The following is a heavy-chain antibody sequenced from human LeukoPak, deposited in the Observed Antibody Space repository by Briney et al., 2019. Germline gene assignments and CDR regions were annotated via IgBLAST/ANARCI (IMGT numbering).Heavy chain of an antibody. D-gene: IGHD6-13*01. CDR2: INPNSGGT. CDR3: ARVIAAAAHFDY. V-gene: IGHV1-2*02. J-gene: IGHJ4*02. Sequence: ASVKVSCKASGYTFTGYYMHWVRQAPGQGLEWMGWINPNSGGTNYAQKFQGRVTMTRDTSISTAYMELSRLRSDDTAVYYCARVIAAAAHFDYWSQGTLVTVSS. CDR1: GYTFTGYY.